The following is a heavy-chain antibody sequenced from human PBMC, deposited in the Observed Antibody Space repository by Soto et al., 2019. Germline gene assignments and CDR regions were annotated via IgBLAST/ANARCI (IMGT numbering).Heavy chain of an antibody. D-gene: IGHD5-12*01. V-gene: IGHV3-7*01. Sequence: EVQLVESGGGLVQPGGSLRLSCAASGFPFSSYWMSWVRQAPGKGLEWVANIKQDGSEKYYVDSVKGRFTISRDNAKNSLYLPMNSMRAEDTAVYYGARDPNIEATRRDVDYYYGMDVGGQVTTVTVSS. CDR1: GFPFSSYW. J-gene: IGHJ6*02. CDR3: ARDPNIEATRRDVDYYYGMDV. CDR2: IKQDGSEK.